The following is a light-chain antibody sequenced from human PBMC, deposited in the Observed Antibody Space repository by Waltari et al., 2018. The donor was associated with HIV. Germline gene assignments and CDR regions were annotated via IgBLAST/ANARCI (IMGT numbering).Light chain of an antibody. Sequence: QTVVTQESSLTVSPGGTVTLTCAASTGVVTSGNYANWVQQKPGQAPRTLIYSTKNKPSLTPSRVSGSLLGGKAALTLSGAQPEDEGDYYCLLSFGGSQVFGGGTKLTVL. CDR2: STK. CDR3: LLSFGGSQV. J-gene: IGLJ3*02. CDR1: TGVVTSGNY. V-gene: IGLV7-43*01.